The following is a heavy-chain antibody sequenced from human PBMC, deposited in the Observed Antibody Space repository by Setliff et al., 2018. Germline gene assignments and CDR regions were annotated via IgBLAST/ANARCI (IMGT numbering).Heavy chain of an antibody. CDR2: FRPTGGT. V-gene: IGHV4-38-2*02. D-gene: IGHD4-17*01. J-gene: IGHJ3*02. CDR1: GSAIDSGHY. Sequence: PSQTLSLTCAVSGSAIDSGHYWGWIRQPPGKGLEWIGSFRPTGGTYYNPSLKSRVTISVDTSKKQFSLKLTSMTAADTAVYYCVRDAGDGYGVDAYAGAGFDIWGQGTMVTVSS. CDR3: VRDAGDGYGVDAYAGAGFDI.